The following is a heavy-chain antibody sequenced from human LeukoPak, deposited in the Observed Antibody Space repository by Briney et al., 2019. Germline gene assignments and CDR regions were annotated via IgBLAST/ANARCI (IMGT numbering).Heavy chain of an antibody. CDR1: GGTFSSYA. J-gene: IGHJ4*02. Sequence: GSSVKVSCKASGGTFSSYAISWVRQAPGQGLEWMGGIIPIFGTANYAQKFQGRATITTDESTSTAYMELSSLRSEDTAVYYCARDRQYCSSTSCYSAFDIWGQGTLVTVSS. CDR2: IIPIFGTA. CDR3: ARDRQYCSSTSCYSAFDI. V-gene: IGHV1-69*05. D-gene: IGHD2-2*01.